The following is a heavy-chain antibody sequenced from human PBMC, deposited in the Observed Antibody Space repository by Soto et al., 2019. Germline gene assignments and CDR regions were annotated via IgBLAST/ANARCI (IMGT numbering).Heavy chain of an antibody. D-gene: IGHD1-26*01. Sequence: QVQLVQSGAEVKEPGSSVRVSCKASGGTFDNFIMNWVRQTPGQGLEWMGGIVPMLGTPTYAEKFKGRVTISATGSTSTMYMAVTSLRSEATAIYYCARNGTYSSSLSQFSGMDVWGQGITVTVSS. CDR3: ARNGTYSSSLSQFSGMDV. CDR2: IVPMLGTP. J-gene: IGHJ6*02. CDR1: GGTFDNFI. V-gene: IGHV1-69*01.